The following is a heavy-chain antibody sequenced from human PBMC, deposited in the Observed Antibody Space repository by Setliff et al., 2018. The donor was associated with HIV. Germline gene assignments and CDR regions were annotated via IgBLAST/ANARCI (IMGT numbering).Heavy chain of an antibody. CDR1: GGSFTDIGGSFTDYY. CDR3: ARARGLLPYYYLDV. J-gene: IGHJ6*03. D-gene: IGHD3-10*01. CDR2: IYYSGST. V-gene: IGHV4-31*11. Sequence: PSETLSLTCAVFGGSFTDIGGSFTDYYWIWIRQHPGKGLEWIGYIYYSGSTYYNPSLKSRVTMSVDTSKNQFSLKLSSVTAADTAVYYCARARGLLPYYYLDVWGKGTTVTVSS.